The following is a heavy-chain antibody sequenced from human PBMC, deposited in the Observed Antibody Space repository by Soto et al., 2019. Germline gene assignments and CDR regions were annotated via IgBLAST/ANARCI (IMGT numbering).Heavy chain of an antibody. D-gene: IGHD3-22*01. CDR3: ARIPYDNSGTIFDY. CDR1: GITVSSYY. Sequence: VGSLRLSCAVSGITVSSYYMSWVRQAAGKGLEWVSVIYAGTITYYADSVKGRFTIYRDNSKNTLNLEMNSLRVEDTAVYYCARIPYDNSGTIFDYWGQGTLVTVSS. V-gene: IGHV3-53*01. CDR2: IYAGTIT. J-gene: IGHJ4*02.